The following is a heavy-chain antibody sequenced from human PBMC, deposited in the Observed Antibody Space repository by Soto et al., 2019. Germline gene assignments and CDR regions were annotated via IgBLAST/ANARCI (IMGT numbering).Heavy chain of an antibody. V-gene: IGHV3-7*01. CDR2: INQDGSEK. CDR1: GFTFSSYW. D-gene: IGHD3-22*01. J-gene: IGHJ6*02. CDR3: ARDRGRPDLRDTHYYDSSDLDYGMDV. Sequence: EVRLVESGGGLVQPGGSLKLSCAASGFTFSSYWMTWVGQAPGKGLEWVANINQDGSEKYYMDSMKGRFTISRDNAKNSLLLQLNSLRAEDTAVYYCARDRGRPDLRDTHYYDSSDLDYGMDVWGQGTTVTVSS.